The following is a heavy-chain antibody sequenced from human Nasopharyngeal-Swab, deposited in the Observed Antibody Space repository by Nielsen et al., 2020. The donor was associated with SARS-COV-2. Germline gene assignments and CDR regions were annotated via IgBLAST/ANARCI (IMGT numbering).Heavy chain of an antibody. V-gene: IGHV3-49*03. D-gene: IGHD6-19*01. CDR1: GFTFGDYA. Sequence: GGSLRLSCTASGFTFGDYAMSWFRQAPGKGLEWVGFIRSKAYGGTTEYAASVKGRFTISRDDSKSIAYLQMNSLKTEDTAVYYCTRERDSGRTYYYYYGMDVWGQGTTVTVSS. CDR3: TRERDSGRTYYYYYGMDV. J-gene: IGHJ6*02. CDR2: IRSKAYGGTT.